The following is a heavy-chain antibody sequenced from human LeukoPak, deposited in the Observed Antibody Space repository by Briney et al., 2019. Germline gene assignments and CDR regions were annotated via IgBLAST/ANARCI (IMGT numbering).Heavy chain of an antibody. J-gene: IGHJ5*02. CDR2: ISSSSSTI. V-gene: IGHV3-48*04. Sequence: PGGSLRLSCAASGFTFSSYSMNWVRQAPGKGLEWVSYISSSSSTIYYADSVKGRFTISRDNAKNSLYLQMNSLRAEDTAVYYCAREIPGATTPWFDPWGQGTLVTVSS. CDR1: GFTFSSYS. D-gene: IGHD1-26*01. CDR3: AREIPGATTPWFDP.